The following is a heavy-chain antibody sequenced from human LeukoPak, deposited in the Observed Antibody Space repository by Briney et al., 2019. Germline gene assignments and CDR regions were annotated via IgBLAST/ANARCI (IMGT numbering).Heavy chain of an antibody. CDR3: AKVPRYYYDSSGIDDY. Sequence: GGSLRLSCAASGFTFSSYSMNWVRQAPGKGLEWVSAISGSGGSTYYADSVKGRFTISRNNSKNTLYLQMNSLRAEDTAVYYCAKVPRYYYDSSGIDDYWGQGTLVTVSS. J-gene: IGHJ4*02. CDR1: GFTFSSYS. V-gene: IGHV3-23*01. CDR2: ISGSGGST. D-gene: IGHD3-22*01.